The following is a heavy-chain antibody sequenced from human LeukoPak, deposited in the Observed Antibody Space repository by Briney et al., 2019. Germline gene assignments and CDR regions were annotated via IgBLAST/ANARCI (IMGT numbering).Heavy chain of an antibody. D-gene: IGHD2-2*01. CDR3: ARGVPPLVPAAVVLYWYFDL. V-gene: IGHV4-39*01. CDR2: FGHGRDA. J-gene: IGHJ2*01. Sequence: SETLSLTCTLSGGSISTSSHYWGWIRQPPGKGLEWIGSFGHGRDAFYNPSLKSRVTLSVDTSKNQFSLKLSSVTAADTAVYYCARGVPPLVPAAVVLYWYFDLWGRGTLVTVSS. CDR1: GGSISTSSHY.